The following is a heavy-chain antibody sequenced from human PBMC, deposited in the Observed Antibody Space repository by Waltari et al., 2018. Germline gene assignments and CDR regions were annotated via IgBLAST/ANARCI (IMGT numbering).Heavy chain of an antibody. J-gene: IGHJ4*02. CDR2: MSYDGISR. D-gene: IGHD2-15*01. CDR3: AREGGTSGYSGYFDH. V-gene: IGHV3-30*01. CDR1: GSPFPNWI. Sequence: VESGGGVVQPGRALRVSCGAPGSPFPNWIIHWVRQAPGKGLEWVAAMSYDGISRYYADSVKGRFTIGGDDSKNTVYLQIDSLRPEDTAVYYCAREGGTSGYSGYFDHWGQGTLVTVSS.